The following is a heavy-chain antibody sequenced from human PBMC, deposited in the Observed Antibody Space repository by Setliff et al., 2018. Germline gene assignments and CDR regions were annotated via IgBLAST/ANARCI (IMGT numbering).Heavy chain of an antibody. Sequence: ASVKVSCKVSGYTLTELSMHWVRQAPGKGLEWMGGFDPEDGETIYAQKFQGRVTMTKDTSTDTAYMELSSLRSEDTAVYYCATLAFTYYYDSSGYYPHDYWGQGTLVTVSS. CDR2: FDPEDGET. CDR1: GYTLTELS. CDR3: ATLAFTYYYDSSGYYPHDY. J-gene: IGHJ4*02. V-gene: IGHV1-24*01. D-gene: IGHD3-22*01.